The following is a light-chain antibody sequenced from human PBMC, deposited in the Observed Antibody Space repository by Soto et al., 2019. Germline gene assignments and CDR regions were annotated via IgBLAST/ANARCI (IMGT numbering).Light chain of an antibody. CDR2: DAS. CDR1: QSISSW. CDR3: QQYNSYPWT. J-gene: IGKJ1*01. Sequence: DIPMSQSPSTLSASVGDRVSITCRAGQSISSWLAWYQQKPGKAPKLLIYDASSLQNGVPSRFRGAESGTEFTLTISSLQPDDFAVYYCQQYNSYPWTFAHGTKVDIK. V-gene: IGKV1-5*01.